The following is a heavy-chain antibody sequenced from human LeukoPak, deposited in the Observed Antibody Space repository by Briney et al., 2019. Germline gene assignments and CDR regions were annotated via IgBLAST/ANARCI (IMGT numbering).Heavy chain of an antibody. CDR1: GFTFYDYA. V-gene: IGHV3-9*01. J-gene: IGHJ4*02. CDR3: AKDPDCGGNSYYFDY. Sequence: GGSLRLSCAASGFTFYDYAMHWVRHAPGKGLEWVSGISWNSGSIAYADSVKVRFTISRDNAKNSLYLQMNSLRAEDTALYYCAKDPDCGGNSYYFDYWGQGTLVTVSS. D-gene: IGHD4-23*01. CDR2: ISWNSGSI.